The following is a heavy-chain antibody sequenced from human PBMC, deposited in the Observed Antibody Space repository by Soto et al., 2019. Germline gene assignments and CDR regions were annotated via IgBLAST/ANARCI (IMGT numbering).Heavy chain of an antibody. CDR1: GFTFSSYS. CDR3: ARALGGIAATKGGNWFDP. D-gene: IGHD6-13*01. Sequence: PGGSLRLSCAASGFTFSSYSMNWVRQAPGKGLEWVSSISSSSSYIYYADSVKGRFTISRDNAKNSLYLQMNSLRAEDTAVYYCARALGGIAATKGGNWFDPWGQGTLVTVSS. J-gene: IGHJ5*02. V-gene: IGHV3-21*01. CDR2: ISSSSSYI.